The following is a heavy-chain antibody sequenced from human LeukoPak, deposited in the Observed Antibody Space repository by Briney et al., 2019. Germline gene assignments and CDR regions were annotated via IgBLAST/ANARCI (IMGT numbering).Heavy chain of an antibody. J-gene: IGHJ4*02. V-gene: IGHV3-21*01. CDR2: ISSGSTYL. D-gene: IGHD4-17*01. Sequence: GGSLRLSCAASGFTFSSYSMNWVRQAPGKGLEWVSSISSGSTYLYYADSVKGRFTISRDNAKNSLYLQMNSLRAEDTAVYYCARDQAVTTGFWGQGTLVTVSS. CDR3: ARDQAVTTGF. CDR1: GFTFSSYS.